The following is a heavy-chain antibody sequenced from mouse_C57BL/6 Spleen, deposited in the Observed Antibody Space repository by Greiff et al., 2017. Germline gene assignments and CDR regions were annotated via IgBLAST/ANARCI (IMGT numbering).Heavy chain of an antibody. CDR2: INPSNGGT. CDR1: GYTFTSYW. J-gene: IGHJ2*01. CDR3: ARMGGTTPYFDC. V-gene: IGHV1-53*01. D-gene: IGHD1-1*01. Sequence: QVQLQQPGTELVKPGASVKLSCKASGYTFTSYWMHWVKQRPGQGLEWIGNINPSNGGTNYNEKFKSKVILPVDKSSHTDYMQLSSLTSEDSAVYYCARMGGTTPYFDCWGQGTTHTVTS.